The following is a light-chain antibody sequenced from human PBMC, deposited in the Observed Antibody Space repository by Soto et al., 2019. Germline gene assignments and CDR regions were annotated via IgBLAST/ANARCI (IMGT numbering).Light chain of an antibody. CDR3: SSYTSGRTPV. V-gene: IGLV2-14*03. Sequence: QSVLTQPASVSGSPGQSITISCTGSSNDVGGYNYVSWYQHHPGKAPKLMIYDVTNRPSGVSNRFSGSKSGNTASLTISGLQAEDEADYYCSSYTSGRTPVFGGGTKLTVL. J-gene: IGLJ2*01. CDR2: DVT. CDR1: SNDVGGYNY.